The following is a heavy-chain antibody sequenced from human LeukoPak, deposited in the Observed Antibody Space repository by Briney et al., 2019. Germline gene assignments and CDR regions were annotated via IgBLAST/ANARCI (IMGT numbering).Heavy chain of an antibody. V-gene: IGHV1-2*02. J-gene: IGHJ5*02. Sequence: ASVKVSCKASGYTFTGYYMHWVRQAPGQGLEWMGWINPNSGGTNYAQKFQGRVTMTRDTSISTAYMELSRLRSDDTAVYYCARVSNTVVVPAAMDHWFDPWGQGTLVTVSS. CDR3: ARVSNTVVVPAAMDHWFDP. CDR2: INPNSGGT. D-gene: IGHD2-2*01. CDR1: GYTFTGYY.